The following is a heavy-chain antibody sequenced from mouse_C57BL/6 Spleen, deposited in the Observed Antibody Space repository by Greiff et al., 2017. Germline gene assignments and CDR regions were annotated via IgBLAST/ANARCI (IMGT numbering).Heavy chain of an antibody. CDR1: GYSITSGYY. CDR2: ISYDGSN. J-gene: IGHJ4*01. V-gene: IGHV3-6*01. CDR3: ARREIYYYGSSYVYAMDY. D-gene: IGHD1-1*01. Sequence: EVQLQQSGPGLVKPSQSLSLTCSVTGYSITSGYYWNWIRQFPGNKLEWMGYISYDGSNNYNPSLKNRISITRDTSKNQFFLKLNSVTTEDTATYYCARREIYYYGSSYVYAMDYWGQGTSVTVSS.